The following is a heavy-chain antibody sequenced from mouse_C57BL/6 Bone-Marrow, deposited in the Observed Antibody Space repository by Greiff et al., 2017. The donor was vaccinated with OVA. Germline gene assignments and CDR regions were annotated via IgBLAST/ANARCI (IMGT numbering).Heavy chain of an antibody. D-gene: IGHD4-1*01. Sequence: VQLQQSGPELVKPGASVKISCKASGYTFTDYYMNWVKQSHGKSLEWIGDINPNNGGTSYNQKFKGKATLTVDKSSSTAYMELRSLTSEDSAVYYCAKLGHHYFDYWGQGTTLTVSS. J-gene: IGHJ2*01. V-gene: IGHV1-26*01. CDR2: INPNNGGT. CDR3: AKLGHHYFDY. CDR1: GYTFTDYY.